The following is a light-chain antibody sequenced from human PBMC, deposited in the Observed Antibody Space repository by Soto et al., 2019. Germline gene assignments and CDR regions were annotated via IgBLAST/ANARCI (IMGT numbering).Light chain of an antibody. Sequence: DIQMTQSPSTLSASVGDRVTITCRASQSISSWLAWYQQKPGKAPNLLIYDASRLDSGVPSRFSGSGSGTEFTLTISSLQPDDFATYYCQQYETYWTFGQGTKVDIK. CDR2: DAS. CDR3: QQYETYWT. J-gene: IGKJ1*01. V-gene: IGKV1-5*01. CDR1: QSISSW.